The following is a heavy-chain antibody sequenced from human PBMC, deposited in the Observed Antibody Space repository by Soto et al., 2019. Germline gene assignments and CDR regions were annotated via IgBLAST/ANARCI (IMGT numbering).Heavy chain of an antibody. D-gene: IGHD4-17*01. V-gene: IGHV1-69*13. CDR3: ARVATTVTHLDY. CDR1: GGTFSSYA. Sequence: GASVKVSCKASGGTFSSYAISWVRQAPGQGLEWMGGIIPIFGTANYAQKFQGRVTITADESTSTAYMELSSLRSEDTAVYYCARVATTVTHLDYWGQGTLVTVSS. CDR2: IIPIFGTA. J-gene: IGHJ4*02.